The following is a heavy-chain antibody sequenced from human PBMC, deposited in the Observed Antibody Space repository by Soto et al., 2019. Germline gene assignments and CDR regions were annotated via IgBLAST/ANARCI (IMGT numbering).Heavy chain of an antibody. CDR2: ISGSGDST. D-gene: IGHD4-17*01. J-gene: IGHJ2*01. CDR1: GFTFSSYA. V-gene: IGHV3-23*01. Sequence: EVQLLESGGGLVQPGGSLRLSCAASGFTFSSYAMSWVRQAPGKGLEWVSAISGSGDSTYYADSVKGRFTISRDNSNNTQYLQRNRLRAEDTGVYYCAKRTVGWYFDLWGRGTLVTVSS. CDR3: AKRTVGWYFDL.